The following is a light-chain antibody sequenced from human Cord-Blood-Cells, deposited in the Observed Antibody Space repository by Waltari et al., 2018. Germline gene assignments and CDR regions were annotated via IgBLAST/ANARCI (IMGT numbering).Light chain of an antibody. J-gene: IGKJ3*01. Sequence: DIQMTQSPSSLFAYVGDRVTITCRASQSISSYLNWYQQKPGKAPKLLIYAASSLQSGVPSRFSGSGSGTDFTLTISSLQPEDFATYYCQQSYSTPGFTFGPGTKVDIK. V-gene: IGKV1-39*01. CDR1: QSISSY. CDR2: AAS. CDR3: QQSYSTPGFT.